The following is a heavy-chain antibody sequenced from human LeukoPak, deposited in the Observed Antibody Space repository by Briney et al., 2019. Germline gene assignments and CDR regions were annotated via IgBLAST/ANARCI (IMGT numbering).Heavy chain of an antibody. CDR2: IKQDGSEK. Sequence: GGSLRLSCAASGFTFSSYWMSWVRQAPGKGLGWVANIKQDGSEKYYVDSVKGRFTISRDNAKNSLYLQMNSLRAEDTAVYYCARDRVWFGELLPYFDYWGQGTLVTVSS. V-gene: IGHV3-7*03. D-gene: IGHD3-10*01. CDR1: GFTFSSYW. J-gene: IGHJ4*02. CDR3: ARDRVWFGELLPYFDY.